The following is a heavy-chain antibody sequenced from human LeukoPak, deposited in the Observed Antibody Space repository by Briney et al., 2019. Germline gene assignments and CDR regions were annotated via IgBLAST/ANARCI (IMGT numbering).Heavy chain of an antibody. V-gene: IGHV3-53*01. D-gene: IGHD3-22*01. Sequence: GGSLRLSCAASDSYMSWVRQAPGKGLEGVSVIYGGGSTQYAEAVKGRFTISRDSSKNTLYLLMNSLRAEDTAVYFCARDRYYYDSSANYYYTDVWGKGTTVTVSS. CDR2: IYGGGST. CDR1: DSY. CDR3: ARDRYYYDSSANYYYTDV. J-gene: IGHJ6*03.